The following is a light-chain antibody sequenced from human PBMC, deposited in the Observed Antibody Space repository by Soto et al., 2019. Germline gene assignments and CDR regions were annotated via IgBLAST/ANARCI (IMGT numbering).Light chain of an antibody. J-gene: IGLJ2*01. Sequence: QSALTQPASVSGSPGQSITISCTGTSSDVAAYNSVSWYQQYPGKAPKLMIYDVIYRPSGVSNRFSVSKSANTASLTISGLQAEDEADYYCGSYATSGTLVFGGGTKLTVL. CDR2: DVI. CDR3: GSYATSGTLV. V-gene: IGLV2-14*01. CDR1: SSDVAAYNS.